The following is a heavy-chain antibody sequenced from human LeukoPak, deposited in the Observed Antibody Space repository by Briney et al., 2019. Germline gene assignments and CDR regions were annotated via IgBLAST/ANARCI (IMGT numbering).Heavy chain of an antibody. J-gene: IGHJ3*02. Sequence: PSETLSLTCAVYGGSFSGYYWSWIRQPPGKGLEWIGEINHSGSTNYNPSLKSRVTISVDTSKNQFSLKLSSVTAADTAVYYCARQKGWIQLWFIAFDIWGRGTMVTVSS. V-gene: IGHV4-34*01. CDR3: ARQKGWIQLWFIAFDI. D-gene: IGHD5-18*01. CDR1: GGSFSGYY. CDR2: INHSGST.